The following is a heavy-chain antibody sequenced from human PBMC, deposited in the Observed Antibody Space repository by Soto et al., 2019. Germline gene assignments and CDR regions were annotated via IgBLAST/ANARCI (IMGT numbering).Heavy chain of an antibody. J-gene: IGHJ4*02. V-gene: IGHV3-15*01. Sequence: SLILSCAASGFILSDVWMSWVRQAPGAGLEWVGRIKGKTEGGTTDYAAPVKGRFTISRDASKKTLYLQMNSLKTEDTAVYYCTTDPHSTGTKYWGQGTLVTVSS. D-gene: IGHD1-1*01. CDR3: TTDPHSTGTKY. CDR2: IKGKTEGGTT. CDR1: GFILSDVW.